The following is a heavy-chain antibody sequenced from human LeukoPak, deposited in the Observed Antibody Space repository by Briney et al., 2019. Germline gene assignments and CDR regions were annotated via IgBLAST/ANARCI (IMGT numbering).Heavy chain of an antibody. CDR2: ICSGGST. Sequence: GGSLRLSCAASGFTVSSNYMSWVREAPGKGVEWVSVICSGGSTYYADSVKGRFTISRDNSKNTLYLQMNSLRAEDTAVYYCATDGITLHGYYGMDVWGQGTTVTVSS. V-gene: IGHV3-53*01. CDR1: GFTVSSNY. D-gene: IGHD3-16*01. J-gene: IGHJ6*02. CDR3: ATDGITLHGYYGMDV.